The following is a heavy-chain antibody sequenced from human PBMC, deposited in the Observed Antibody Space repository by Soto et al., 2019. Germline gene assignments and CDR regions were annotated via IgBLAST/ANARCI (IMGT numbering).Heavy chain of an antibody. Sequence: SETLSLTCTVSGGSISGGGYYWSWIRQHPWKGLEWIGYIYYSGSTYYNPSLKSRVTISVDTSKNQFSLKLSSVTAADTAVYYCARYCSGGSCYSFDYGMDVWGQGXTVTVSS. CDR3: ARYCSGGSCYSFDYGMDV. V-gene: IGHV4-31*03. CDR2: IYYSGST. D-gene: IGHD2-15*01. CDR1: GGSISGGGYY. J-gene: IGHJ6*02.